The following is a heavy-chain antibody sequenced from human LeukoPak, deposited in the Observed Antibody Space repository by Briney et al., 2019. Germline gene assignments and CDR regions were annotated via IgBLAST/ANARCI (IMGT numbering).Heavy chain of an antibody. J-gene: IGHJ3*02. CDR3: ARTPSYYDSSGYYFRPYAFDI. V-gene: IGHV4-59*12. CDR2: ISYSGST. D-gene: IGHD3-22*01. CDR1: GDSIGTYY. Sequence: SETLSLTCTVSGDSIGTYYWSWIRLPPGKGLEWIGYISYSGSTRYNPSLKSRVTISVDTSKNQFSLKLSSVTAADTAVYYCARTPSYYDSSGYYFRPYAFDIWGQGTMVTVSS.